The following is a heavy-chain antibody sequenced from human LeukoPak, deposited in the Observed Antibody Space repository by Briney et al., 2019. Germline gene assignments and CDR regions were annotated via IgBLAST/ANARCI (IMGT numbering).Heavy chain of an antibody. Sequence: GGSLRLSCAASGFIFTNYFMSWVRQAPGKGLEWVASIKHDGSEKYYVDSVRGRFTISRDNTMNSLYLQMSSLRAEDTAVYYCATDRGWRTNGYYLYYFEYWGQGTLVTYSS. V-gene: IGHV3-7*01. D-gene: IGHD3-3*01. J-gene: IGHJ4*02. CDR1: GFIFTNYF. CDR3: ATDRGWRTNGYYLYYFEY. CDR2: IKHDGSEK.